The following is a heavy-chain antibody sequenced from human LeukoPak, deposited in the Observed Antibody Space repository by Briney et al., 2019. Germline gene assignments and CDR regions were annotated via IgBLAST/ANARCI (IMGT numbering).Heavy chain of an antibody. J-gene: IGHJ4*02. CDR2: INPNSGGT. D-gene: IGHD3-10*01. V-gene: IGHV1-2*02. Sequence: ASVKVSCKASGYTFTGYYMHWVRQAPGQGLEWMGWINPNSGGTNYAQKFQGRVTMTRDTSISTAYMELSRLRSDDTAVYYCARVGGPPRQPLDFDYWGQGTLVTVSS. CDR3: ARVGGPPRQPLDFDY. CDR1: GYTFTGYY.